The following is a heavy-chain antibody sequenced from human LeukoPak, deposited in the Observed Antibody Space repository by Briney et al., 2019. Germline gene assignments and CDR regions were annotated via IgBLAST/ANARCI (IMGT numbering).Heavy chain of an antibody. D-gene: IGHD5-18*01. CDR1: GFTFSSYA. J-gene: IGHJ4*02. Sequence: GGSLRLSRAASGFTFSSYAMSWVRQAPGKGLEWVSAISGSGGSTYYADSVKGRFTISRDNSKNTLYLQMNSLRAEDTAVYYRAKGYSYGPSKYYFDYWGQGTLVTVSS. CDR3: AKGYSYGPSKYYFDY. CDR2: ISGSGGST. V-gene: IGHV3-23*01.